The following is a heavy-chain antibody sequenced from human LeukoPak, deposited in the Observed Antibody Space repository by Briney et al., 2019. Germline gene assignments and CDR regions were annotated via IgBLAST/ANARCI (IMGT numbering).Heavy chain of an antibody. V-gene: IGHV3-7*01. D-gene: IGHD3-3*01. J-gene: IGHJ6*02. CDR2: IKQDGSEK. CDR3: EREGASPIFGVVIPSFYYYYGMDV. CDR1: GFTFSSYW. Sequence: TGGSLRLSCAASGFTFSSYWMSWVRQAPGKGLEWVANIKQDGSEKYYVYSVKGRFTISRDNAKNSLYLQMNSRRAEDTAVYYCEREGASPIFGVVIPSFYYYYGMDVWGQGTTVTVS.